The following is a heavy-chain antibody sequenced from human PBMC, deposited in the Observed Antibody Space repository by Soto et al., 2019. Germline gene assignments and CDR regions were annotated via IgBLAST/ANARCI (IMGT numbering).Heavy chain of an antibody. CDR2: ISAYNGNT. D-gene: IGHD2-15*01. CDR3: AIASFLPIVVVVASEPLNDAFDI. CDR1: GYIFTSYG. J-gene: IGHJ3*02. V-gene: IGHV1-18*01. Sequence: QVQLVQSGAEVKKPGASVKVSCKASGYIFTSYGISWVRQAPGQGLEWMGWISAYNGNTNYAQKLQGIVTMTTDTSTRTAYMELRILRSDYTAVYYCAIASFLPIVVVVASEPLNDAFDIWGQGTMVTVSS.